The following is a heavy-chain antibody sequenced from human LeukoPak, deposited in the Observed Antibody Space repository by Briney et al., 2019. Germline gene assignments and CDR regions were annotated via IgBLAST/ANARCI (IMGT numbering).Heavy chain of an antibody. CDR1: AYTLSSYL. J-gene: IGHJ5*02. CDR2: IDPSSGST. CDR3: ARDLGLRGVTNWFDP. V-gene: IGHV1-46*04. Sequence: ASVKVSCKASAYTLSSYLMHWVRQAPGQGLEWMGIIDPSSGSTGYAQKLQGRVTMTRDTSTSTVYMELSSLRSEDTADYYCARDLGLRGVTNWFDPWGQGTLVTVSS. D-gene: IGHD3-10*01.